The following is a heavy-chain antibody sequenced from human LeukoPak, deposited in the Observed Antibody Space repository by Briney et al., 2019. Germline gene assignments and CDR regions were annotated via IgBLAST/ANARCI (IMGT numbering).Heavy chain of an antibody. CDR1: GFTFSSYG. CDR2: ISGGGDAT. J-gene: IGHJ4*02. D-gene: IGHD3-10*01. V-gene: IGHV3-23*01. CDR3: ARDSSMLRGPLVIYYFDF. Sequence: GGSLRLSCAASGFTFSSYGMSWVRQAPGKGLEWVSTISGGGDATYYADSVKGRFTISRDNSKNTLYLQMNSLRVEDTAVYYCARDSSMLRGPLVIYYFDFWGQGTLVTVSS.